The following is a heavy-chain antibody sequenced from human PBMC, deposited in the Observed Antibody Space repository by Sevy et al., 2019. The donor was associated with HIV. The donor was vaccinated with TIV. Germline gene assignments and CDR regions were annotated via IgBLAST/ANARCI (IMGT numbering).Heavy chain of an antibody. D-gene: IGHD3-22*01. CDR3: VKLRAYSSSGYYLGTDAFVI. V-gene: IGHV3-30*18. J-gene: IGHJ3*02. Sequence: GGSLRLSCAASGFTFSSYGMHWVRQAPGKGLEWVAVISYDGSNKYYADSVKGRFHISRDNSKNTLNLQMNSLRAEDTVVYYCVKLRAYSSSGYYLGTDAFVIWGQGTMVTVSS. CDR1: GFTFSSYG. CDR2: ISYDGSNK.